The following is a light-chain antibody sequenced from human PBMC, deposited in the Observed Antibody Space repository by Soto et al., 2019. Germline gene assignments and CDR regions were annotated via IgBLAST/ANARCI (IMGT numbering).Light chain of an antibody. CDR2: GAS. Sequence: ETVLTQYPATLSVSPGERATLSCRASQSISDNLARYQQKPGQAPRILIYGASTRATGIPARFSGSGSGTAFTLIISSLQSEDFGAYYCQQYDNWPQTFGQGTKLDIK. V-gene: IGKV3-15*01. J-gene: IGKJ2*01. CDR1: QSISDN. CDR3: QQYDNWPQT.